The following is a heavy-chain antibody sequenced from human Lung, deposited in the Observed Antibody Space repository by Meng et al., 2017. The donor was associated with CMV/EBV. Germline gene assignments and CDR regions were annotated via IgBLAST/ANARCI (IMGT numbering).Heavy chain of an antibody. V-gene: IGHV3-21*01. J-gene: IGHJ6*02. Sequence: GEXXKISCAASGFTFSSYSMNWVRQAPGKGLEWVSSISSSGTYIYYADSVKGRFTISRDNAQNSLYLQMNSLRAEDTAVYYCARDVSPRSSAYFAIYYFYALEVWXPGTXVTGAS. CDR2: ISSSGTYI. D-gene: IGHD2-21*01. CDR3: ARDVSPRSSAYFAIYYFYALEV. CDR1: GFTFSSYS.